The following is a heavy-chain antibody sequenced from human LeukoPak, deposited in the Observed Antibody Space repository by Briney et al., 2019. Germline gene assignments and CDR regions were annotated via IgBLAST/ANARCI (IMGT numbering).Heavy chain of an antibody. J-gene: IGHJ5*02. V-gene: IGHV3-48*04. CDR3: ARELRYCSGGSCYYNWFDP. D-gene: IGHD2-15*01. CDR2: ISPSGENK. CDR1: GFIFGGYT. Sequence: GGSLRLSCAGSGFIFGGYTMNWVRQAPGKGLEWLSYISPSGENKLYADSVKGRFTISRDNAKNTLYLQMNSLRAEDTAVYYCARELRYCSGGSCYYNWFDPWGQGTLVTVSS.